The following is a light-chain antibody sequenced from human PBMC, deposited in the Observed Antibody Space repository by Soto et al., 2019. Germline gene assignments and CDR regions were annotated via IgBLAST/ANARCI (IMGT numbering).Light chain of an antibody. CDR3: QQRSNWVT. V-gene: IGKV3-11*01. CDR1: QSVSSY. CDR2: DAS. J-gene: IGKJ4*01. Sequence: EIVLTQSPATLSLSPGERATLSCRASQSVSSYLAWYQQKPGQAPRLLIYDASNRGTGIPARFSGSGSGTVLTLPIASLEPQDFAVYDCQQRSNWVTFGGGTKVEIK.